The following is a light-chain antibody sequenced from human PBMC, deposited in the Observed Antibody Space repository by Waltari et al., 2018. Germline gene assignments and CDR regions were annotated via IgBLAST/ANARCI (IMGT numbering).Light chain of an antibody. V-gene: IGLV1-51*01. CDR2: ESS. CDR3: GTWDSSLNVEL. J-gene: IGLJ2*01. Sequence: HSVLTQPPSGSAAPRQKVTISCSRNSSNIGKKYVSWYQHLPGTAPNLLIYESSKRPAGIPDRFAGSNSGTTAPLRITGLQAGDEADYYCGTWDSSLNVELIGGGTKLTVL. CDR1: SSNIGKKY.